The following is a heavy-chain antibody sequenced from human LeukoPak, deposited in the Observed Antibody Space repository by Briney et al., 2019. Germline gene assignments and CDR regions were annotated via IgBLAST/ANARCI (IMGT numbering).Heavy chain of an antibody. D-gene: IGHD3-10*01. J-gene: IGHJ4*02. CDR1: GGSFSGYY. CDR2: INHSGST. CDR3: ARSITMVRGVIDY. Sequence: PSETLSLTCAVYGGSFSGYYWSWIRQPPGKGLEWIGEINHSGSTNYNPSLKSRVTISVDTSKNQFSLKLSSVTAADTAVYYCARSITMVRGVIDYWGQGTLATVSS. V-gene: IGHV4-34*01.